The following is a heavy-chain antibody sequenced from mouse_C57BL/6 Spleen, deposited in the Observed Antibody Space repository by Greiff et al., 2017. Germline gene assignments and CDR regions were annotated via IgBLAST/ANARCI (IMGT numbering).Heavy chain of an antibody. Sequence: QVQLQQSGAELVMPGASVKLSCKASGYTFTSYWMHWVKQRPGKGLEWIGEIDPTDSDTNYNQKLKGKSTLTVDKSSSPAYMQLRSLTSEDSAVYYCARDTARAEDWFAYWGQGTLVTVSA. CDR1: GYTFTSYW. CDR2: IDPTDSDT. D-gene: IGHD3-1*01. CDR3: ARDTARAEDWFAY. J-gene: IGHJ3*01. V-gene: IGHV1-69*01.